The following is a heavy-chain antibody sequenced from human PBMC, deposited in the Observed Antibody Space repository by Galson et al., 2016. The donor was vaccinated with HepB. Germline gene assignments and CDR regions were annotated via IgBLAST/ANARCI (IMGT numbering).Heavy chain of an antibody. J-gene: IGHJ4*02. Sequence: SLRLSCAASGFSFSSFGMHWVRQAPGKGLDWVAVISYGGNNKYYADSVKGRFTISRDNSKNTLSLQMNSLTTEDTGVYYCVKGFGTAGSLYYFDFWGQGTLVTVSS. CDR3: VKGFGTAGSLYYFDF. D-gene: IGHD3-10*01. V-gene: IGHV3-30*18. CDR1: GFSFSSFG. CDR2: ISYGGNNK.